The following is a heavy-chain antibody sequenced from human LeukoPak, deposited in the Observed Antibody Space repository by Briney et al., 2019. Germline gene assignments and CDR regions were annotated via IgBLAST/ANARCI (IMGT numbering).Heavy chain of an antibody. V-gene: IGHV3-48*01. Sequence: QPGGSLRLSCAASGFTFSSYSMNWVRQAPGKGLEWVSYISSSSSTIYYADSVKGRFTISRDNAKNSLYLQMNSLRAEDTAVYYCARDREIAYCGGDCYPTRFDYWGQGTLVTVSS. D-gene: IGHD2-21*02. CDR2: ISSSSSTI. CDR1: GFTFSSYS. J-gene: IGHJ4*02. CDR3: ARDREIAYCGGDCYPTRFDY.